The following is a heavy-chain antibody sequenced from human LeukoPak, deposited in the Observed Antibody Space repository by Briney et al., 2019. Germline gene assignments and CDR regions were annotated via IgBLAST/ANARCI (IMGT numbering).Heavy chain of an antibody. Sequence: SVKVSCKASGGTFSSYAISWVRQAPGQGLEWMGGIIPIFGTANYAQKFQGRVTITTDESTSTAYMELSSLRSEDTAVYYCARDIDSGSSLGAFDIWGQGTMVTVSS. V-gene: IGHV1-69*05. J-gene: IGHJ3*02. CDR1: GGTFSSYA. CDR3: ARDIDSGSSLGAFDI. D-gene: IGHD1-26*01. CDR2: IIPIFGTA.